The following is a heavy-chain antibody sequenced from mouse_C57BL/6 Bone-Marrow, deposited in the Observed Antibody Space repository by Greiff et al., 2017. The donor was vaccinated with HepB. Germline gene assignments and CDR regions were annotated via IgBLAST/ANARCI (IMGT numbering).Heavy chain of an antibody. CDR2: SRNKANDYTT. CDR3: ARDALYSDYNAWFAY. V-gene: IGHV7-1*01. CDR1: GFTFSDFY. D-gene: IGHD2-4*01. Sequence: EVQLVESGGGLVQSGRSLRLSCATSGFTFSDFYLEWVRPAPGKGLGWIAASRNKANDYTTEYSASVKGRFIVSRDISQSILYLQMNTPRAADTATYYCARDALYSDYNAWFAYWGQGTLVTVSA. J-gene: IGHJ3*01.